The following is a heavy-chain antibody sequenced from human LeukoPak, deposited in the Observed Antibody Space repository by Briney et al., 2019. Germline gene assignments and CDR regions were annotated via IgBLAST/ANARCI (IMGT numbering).Heavy chain of an antibody. CDR3: TTLLGPYYDTLTGFYKYSFDY. D-gene: IGHD3-9*01. Sequence: PGGSLRLSCATSGFTFSNAWMSWVRQAPGKGLQWVGRIESKTDRGTTDYAAPVKGRFTISRDDSKNTLYLQMNSLKTEDTAVYYCTTLLGPYYDTLTGFYKYSFDYWGQGTLVTVSS. CDR1: GFTFSNAW. V-gene: IGHV3-15*04. J-gene: IGHJ4*02. CDR2: IESKTDRGTT.